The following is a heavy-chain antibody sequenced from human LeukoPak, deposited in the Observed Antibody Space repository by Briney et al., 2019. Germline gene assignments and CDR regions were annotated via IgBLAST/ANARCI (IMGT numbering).Heavy chain of an antibody. J-gene: IGHJ4*02. CDR3: ASRKLGNDY. V-gene: IGHV4-59*02. D-gene: IGHD7-27*01. CDR2: IYHTGST. CDR1: GGSVSDYY. Sequence: SETLSLTCTISGGSVSDYYLSWIRQSPGKGLEWIGYIYHTGSTSYSPSLKSRVTISADTSQNQFSLKLSSVTAADTAVYYCASRKLGNDYWGQGTLVTVSS.